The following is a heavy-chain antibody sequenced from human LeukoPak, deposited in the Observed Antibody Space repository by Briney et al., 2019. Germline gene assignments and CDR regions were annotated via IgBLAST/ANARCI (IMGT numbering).Heavy chain of an antibody. CDR2: ISGSGGST. CDR1: GFTFSDYA. CDR3: AKALQQLDDLWEE. J-gene: IGHJ4*02. D-gene: IGHD6-13*01. V-gene: IGHV3-23*01. Sequence: PGGSLRLSCVASGFTFSDYAMSWVRQAPGKGLEWVSTISGSGGSTYYADSVRGRFTISRDNSKNTLYLQMNSLKPEDTAVYFCAKALQQLDDLWEEWGQGTLVTVSS.